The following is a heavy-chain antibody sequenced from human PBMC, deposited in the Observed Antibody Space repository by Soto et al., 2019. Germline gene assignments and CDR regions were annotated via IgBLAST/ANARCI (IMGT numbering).Heavy chain of an antibody. CDR2: ISAYNGNT. J-gene: IGHJ3*02. CDR3: ARVRTDRGGSSWYGVGAFDI. D-gene: IGHD6-13*01. V-gene: IGHV1-18*01. Sequence: QVQLVQSGAEVKKPGASVKVSCKASGYTFTSYGISWVRQAPGQGLEWMGWISAYNGNTNYAQKLQGRVTMTTDTSTSTAYMELRSLRSDDTAVYYCARVRTDRGGSSWYGVGAFDIWGQGTMVTVSS. CDR1: GYTFTSYG.